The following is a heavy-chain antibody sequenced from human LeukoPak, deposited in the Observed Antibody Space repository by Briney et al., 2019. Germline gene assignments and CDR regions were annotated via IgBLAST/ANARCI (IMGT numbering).Heavy chain of an antibody. CDR3: ARVGGDRFWSGLYRPRWFDP. Sequence: SETLSLTCTVSGGSINSSSYYWGWIRQPPGKGLEWIGSIYYSGSTYYNPSLKSRVTISVDTSKNQFSLQLSSVTAADTAVYYCARVGGDRFWSGLYRPRWFDPWGQGTLVTVSS. J-gene: IGHJ5*02. CDR1: GGSINSSSYY. D-gene: IGHD3-3*01. V-gene: IGHV4-39*07. CDR2: IYYSGST.